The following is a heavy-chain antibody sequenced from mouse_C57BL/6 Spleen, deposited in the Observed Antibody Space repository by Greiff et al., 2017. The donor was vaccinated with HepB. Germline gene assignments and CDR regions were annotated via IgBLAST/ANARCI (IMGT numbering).Heavy chain of an antibody. CDR2: ISDGGSYT. CDR3: AREGGDYALFAY. D-gene: IGHD2-4*01. J-gene: IGHJ3*01. CDR1: GFTFSSYA. V-gene: IGHV5-4*01. Sequence: EVHLVESGGGLVKPGGSLKLSCAASGFTFSSYAMSWVRQTPEKRLEWVATISDGGSYTYYPDNVKGRFTISRDNAKNNLYLQMSHLKPEDTAMYYCAREGGDYALFAYWGQGTLVTVSA.